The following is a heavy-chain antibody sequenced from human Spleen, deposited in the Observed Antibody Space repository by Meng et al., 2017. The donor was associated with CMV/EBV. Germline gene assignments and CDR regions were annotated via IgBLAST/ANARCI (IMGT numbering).Heavy chain of an antibody. Sequence: QVQLQESGPGLVKPSQTLSLTCTVSGGSISRGSYYWSWIRQPAGKGLEWIGRIYTSGSTNYNPSLKSRVTISVDTSKNQFSLKLSSVTAADTAVYYCASHGGFPGYFDLWGRGTLVTVSS. D-gene: IGHD3-16*01. CDR1: GGSISRGSYY. J-gene: IGHJ2*01. V-gene: IGHV4-61*02. CDR3: ASHGGFPGYFDL. CDR2: IYTSGST.